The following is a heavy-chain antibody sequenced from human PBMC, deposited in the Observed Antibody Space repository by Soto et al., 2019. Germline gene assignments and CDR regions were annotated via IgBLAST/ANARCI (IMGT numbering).Heavy chain of an antibody. CDR1: GFTFSSYG. D-gene: IGHD6-6*01. J-gene: IGHJ4*02. CDR2: IWYDGSNK. V-gene: IGHV3-33*01. Sequence: QVQLVESGGGVVQPGRSLRLSCEASGFTFSSYGMHWVRQAPGKGLEWVAVIWYDGSNKYYADSVKGRCTISRDNSKNTLYLQMNSLRAEDTAVYYCARASSSSVDFDYWGQGTLVTVSS. CDR3: ARASSSSVDFDY.